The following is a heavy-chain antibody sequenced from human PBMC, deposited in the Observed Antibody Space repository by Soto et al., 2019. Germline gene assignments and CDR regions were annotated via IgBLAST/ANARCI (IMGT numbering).Heavy chain of an antibody. CDR3: AKSVNRQLVHYGMDV. D-gene: IGHD6-6*01. CDR2: IWYDGSKK. J-gene: IGHJ6*02. CDR1: GFNFSSFG. V-gene: IGHV3-33*06. Sequence: GESLRLSCATSGFNFSSFGMHWVRQAPGKGPEWVAVIWYDGSKKYYADSVKGRFTISRDNSKNTLNLQMNSLRAEDTAVYYCAKSVNRQLVHYGMDVWGQGTTVTVSS.